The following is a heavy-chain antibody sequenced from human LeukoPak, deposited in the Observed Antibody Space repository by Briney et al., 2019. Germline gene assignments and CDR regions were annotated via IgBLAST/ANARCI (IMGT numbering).Heavy chain of an antibody. D-gene: IGHD2-21*01. V-gene: IGHV3-23*01. CDR1: GFTFSSYA. CDR2: ISGSGGST. Sequence: GGSLRFSCAASGFTFSSYAMSWVRQAPGKGLEWVSAISGSGGSTYYADSVKGRFTISRDNSKNTLYLQMNSLRAEDTAVYYCAKGVVANPKSRYFDLWGRGTLVTVSS. CDR3: AKGVVANPKSRYFDL. J-gene: IGHJ2*01.